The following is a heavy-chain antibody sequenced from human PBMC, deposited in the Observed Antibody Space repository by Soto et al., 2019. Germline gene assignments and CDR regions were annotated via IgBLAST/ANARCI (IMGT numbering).Heavy chain of an antibody. CDR3: ASAGLLFSWTYSPSRFDY. CDR1: GFKFSDYW. V-gene: IGHV3-7*03. D-gene: IGHD1-26*01. Sequence: GGSLRLSCAASGFKFSDYWMSWVRQAPGKGLEWVGNIKHDTSEAHYADSVKGRFTITRDNIKNFLFLQMNGLRSDDTASYYCASAGLLFSWTYSPSRFDYWGLGTLVTVSS. J-gene: IGHJ4*02. CDR2: IKHDTSEA.